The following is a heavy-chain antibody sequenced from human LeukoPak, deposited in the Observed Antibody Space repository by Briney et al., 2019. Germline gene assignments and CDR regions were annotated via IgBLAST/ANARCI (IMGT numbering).Heavy chain of an antibody. J-gene: IGHJ3*02. Sequence: GGSLRLSCAASGFTFSSYGMHWVRQAPGKGLEWVAVISYDGSNKYYADSVKGRFTISRDNSKNTLYLQMNSLRAEDTAVYYCAKTVGATDGVAFDIWGQGTMVTVSS. CDR1: GFTFSSYG. V-gene: IGHV3-30*18. D-gene: IGHD1-26*01. CDR3: AKTVGATDGVAFDI. CDR2: ISYDGSNK.